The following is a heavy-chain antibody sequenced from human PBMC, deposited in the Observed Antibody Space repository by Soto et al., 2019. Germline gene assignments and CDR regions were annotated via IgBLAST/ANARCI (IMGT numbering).Heavy chain of an antibody. CDR1: GGTFSSYA. D-gene: IGHD3-22*01. CDR2: IIPIFGTA. V-gene: IGHV1-69*01. Sequence: QVQLVQSGAEVKKPGSSVKVSCKASGGTFSSYAISWVRQAPGQGLEWMGGIIPIFGTANYAQKFQGRVTITADESTSTAYKELSSLRSEDTAVYYCARGYYDSSGYLNAFDIWGQGTMVTVSS. J-gene: IGHJ3*02. CDR3: ARGYYDSSGYLNAFDI.